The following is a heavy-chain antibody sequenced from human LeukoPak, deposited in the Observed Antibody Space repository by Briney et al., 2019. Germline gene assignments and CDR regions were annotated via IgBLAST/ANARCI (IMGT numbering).Heavy chain of an antibody. CDR2: FDPEDGET. CDR1: GYTLTELS. D-gene: IGHD3-22*01. V-gene: IGHV1-24*01. J-gene: IGHJ4*02. Sequence: ASVKVSCKVSGYTLTELSMHWVRQAPGKGLEWMGGFDPEDGETIYAQKFQGRVTMTEDTSTDTAYMELSSLRSEDTAVYYCATVAVRSYYDSSGYHRDWGQGTLVTVSS. CDR3: ATVAVRSYYDSSGYHRD.